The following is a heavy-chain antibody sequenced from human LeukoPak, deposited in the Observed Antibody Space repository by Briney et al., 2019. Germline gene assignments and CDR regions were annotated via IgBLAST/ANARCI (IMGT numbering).Heavy chain of an antibody. CDR2: ISYDGSNK. Sequence: GGSLRLSCAASGFTFSSYAMHWVRQAPGKGLEWVAVISYDGSNKYYADSVKGRFTISRDNSKNTLYLQMNSLRAEDTAVYYCARGGLLWFGELSTLAGDEYFQHWGQGTLVTVSS. CDR3: ARGGLLWFGELSTLAGDEYFQH. CDR1: GFTFSSYA. D-gene: IGHD3-10*01. V-gene: IGHV3-30-3*01. J-gene: IGHJ1*01.